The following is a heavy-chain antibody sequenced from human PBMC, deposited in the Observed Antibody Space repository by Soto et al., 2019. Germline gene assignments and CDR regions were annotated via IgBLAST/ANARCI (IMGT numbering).Heavy chain of an antibody. Sequence: SETLSLTCTVSGVSISNYYWSWFRQTPGKGLEWIGYVHDSWGSNYNPSLKSRVTISVDTSKNQFSLKLSSVTAADTAVYYCARLGAYYQSLDPWGPGTLVTVSS. D-gene: IGHD2-21*01. CDR3: ARLGAYYQSLDP. V-gene: IGHV4-59*01. J-gene: IGHJ5*02. CDR1: GVSISNYY. CDR2: VHDSWGS.